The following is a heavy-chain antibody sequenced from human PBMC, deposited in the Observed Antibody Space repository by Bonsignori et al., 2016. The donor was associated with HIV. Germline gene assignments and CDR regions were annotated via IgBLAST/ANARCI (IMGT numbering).Heavy chain of an antibody. Sequence: EVRLVESGGGLVQPGGSLRLSCEASGFTFSDYWMHWVRQVPGKGLEWVSRINGDGSVTSHADSVKGRFTISRDNAQNKVYLQMNTLRAEDTALYFCARDLRTTLNHNWGKGWSDGFDLWGQGSLVTVSS. D-gene: IGHD7-27*01. CDR2: INGDGSVT. J-gene: IGHJ5*02. CDR1: GFTFSDYW. V-gene: IGHV3-74*01. CDR3: ARDLRTTLNHNWGKGWSDGFDL.